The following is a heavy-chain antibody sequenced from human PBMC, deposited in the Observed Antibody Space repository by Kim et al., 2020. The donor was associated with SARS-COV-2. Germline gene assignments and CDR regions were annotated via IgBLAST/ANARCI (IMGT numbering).Heavy chain of an antibody. J-gene: IGHJ4*02. CDR2: INPNSGGGT. CDR1: GYTFTDYY. Sequence: ASVKVSCKASGYTFTDYYMHWVRQAPGQGLEWMGWINPNSGGGTNYAQEFQGRVNMTRDTSISTAYMELSRLTSDNTAVYYCGRRLRDGSGYSWYAYWRQGTLVPVSS. CDR3: GRRLRDGSGYSWYAY. V-gene: IGHV1-2*02. D-gene: IGHD3-22*01.